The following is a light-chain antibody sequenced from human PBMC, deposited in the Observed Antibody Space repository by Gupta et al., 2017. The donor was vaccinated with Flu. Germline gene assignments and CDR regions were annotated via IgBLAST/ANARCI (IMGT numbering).Light chain of an antibody. CDR3: QQYHSPPLT. J-gene: IGKJ4*01. CDR2: WAS. CDR1: QSVLYSSNNKNN. Sequence: DIVMTQSPDSLAVSLGERPTINCKSSQSVLYSSNNKNNLAWYQQKPGQPPKLLIYWASSREAGVPDRFSGSGSGTDFTLTISSLQAEDVAVYYCQQYHSPPLTFGGGTKVVIK. V-gene: IGKV4-1*01.